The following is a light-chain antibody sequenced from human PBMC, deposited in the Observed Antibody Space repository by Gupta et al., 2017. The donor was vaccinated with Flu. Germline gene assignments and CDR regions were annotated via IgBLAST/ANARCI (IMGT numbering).Light chain of an antibody. CDR1: QSISSS. V-gene: IGKV1-39*01. CDR3: QQTYSTPST. Sequence: DIQMTQSPSSLSASVGDRVTITCRASQSISSSLNWYQQKPGKAPKLLIYAASTLQSVVPSRFSGSGSGTDFTLTISSLQPDDFATYFCQQTYSTPSTFGQGTKVEIK. J-gene: IGKJ1*01. CDR2: AAS.